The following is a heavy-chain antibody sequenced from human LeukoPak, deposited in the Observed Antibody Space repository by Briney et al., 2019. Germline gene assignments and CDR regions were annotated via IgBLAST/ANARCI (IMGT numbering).Heavy chain of an antibody. Sequence: GASVKVSCKASGYNFISYAMHWVRQAPGQRLEWMGWIHTDNGDTKYSHYLLGRVTITRDTSANTAYMELSSMRSEDTAVYYCARDRVVGLAPFDPWGQGTLVTVSS. J-gene: IGHJ5*02. CDR3: ARDRVVGLAPFDP. D-gene: IGHD2-15*01. CDR2: IHTDNGDT. V-gene: IGHV1-3*04. CDR1: GYNFISYA.